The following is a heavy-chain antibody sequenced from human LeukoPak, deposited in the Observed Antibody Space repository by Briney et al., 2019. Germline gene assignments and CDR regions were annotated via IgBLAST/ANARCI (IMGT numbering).Heavy chain of an antibody. J-gene: IGHJ3*02. CDR1: GGSISTYY. CDR3: ARNGRSIVVVTAVPNAFDI. D-gene: IGHD2-21*02. V-gene: IGHV4-59*08. CDR2: FYYSGST. Sequence: SETLSLTCTVSGGSISTYYWNWIRQPPGKGLEWIAYFYYSGSTNYNPSLKSRVTISVDTSKNQFSLKLSSVTAADTAVYYCARNGRSIVVVTAVPNAFDIWGQGTMVSVSS.